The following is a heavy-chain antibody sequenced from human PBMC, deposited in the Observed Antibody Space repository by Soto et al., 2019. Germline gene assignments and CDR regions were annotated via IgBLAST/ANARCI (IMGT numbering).Heavy chain of an antibody. V-gene: IGHV4-30-4*01. CDR2: IYYSGST. Sequence: SETLSLTCTVSGGSISSGDYYWSWIRQPPGKGLEWIGYIYYSGSTYYNPSLKSRVTTSVDTSKNQFSLKLSSVTAADAAVYYCARGFVVRGTGFDYWGQGTLVTVSS. J-gene: IGHJ4*02. CDR1: GGSISSGDYY. D-gene: IGHD3-10*01. CDR3: ARGFVVRGTGFDY.